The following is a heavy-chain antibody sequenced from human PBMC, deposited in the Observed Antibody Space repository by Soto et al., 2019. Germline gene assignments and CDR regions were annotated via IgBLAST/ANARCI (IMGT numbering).Heavy chain of an antibody. Sequence: GGSLRLSCAASGFTFSSYSMNWVRQAPGKGLEWVSYISSSGSTIYYADSVKGRFTISRDNAKNSLYLQMNSLRAEDTAVYYCASYDFWSGYNFDYWGQGTLVTVSS. CDR2: ISSSGSTI. J-gene: IGHJ4*02. CDR3: ASYDFWSGYNFDY. CDR1: GFTFSSYS. V-gene: IGHV3-48*04. D-gene: IGHD3-3*01.